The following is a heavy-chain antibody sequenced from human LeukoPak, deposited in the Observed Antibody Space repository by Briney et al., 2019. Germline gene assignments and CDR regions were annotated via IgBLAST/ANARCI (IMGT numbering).Heavy chain of an antibody. CDR3: ARVDSGNYDY. Sequence: ETLSLTCAVYGGSFSGYYWSWIRQPPGKGLEYVSSIDGSDGASYYADSVKGRFTISRDNSKNTLFLQMNSLRVEDTAVYYCARVDSGNYDYWGQGTLLTVSS. D-gene: IGHD1-26*01. CDR2: IDGSDGAS. J-gene: IGHJ4*02. V-gene: IGHV3-23*01. CDR1: GGSFSGYY.